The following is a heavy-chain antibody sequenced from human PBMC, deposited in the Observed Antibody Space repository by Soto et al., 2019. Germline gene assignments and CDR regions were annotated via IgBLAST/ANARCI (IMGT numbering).Heavy chain of an antibody. CDR3: ARPVVYYMDV. V-gene: IGHV3-48*01. CDR1: GFTFSSYS. Sequence: GGSLRLSCAASGFTFSSYSMNWVRQAPGKGLEWVSYISSCSSTIYYADSVKGRFTISRDNAKNSLYLQMNSLRAEDTAVYYCARPVVYYMDVWGKGTTVTVSS. J-gene: IGHJ6*03. D-gene: IGHD2-15*01. CDR2: ISSCSSTI.